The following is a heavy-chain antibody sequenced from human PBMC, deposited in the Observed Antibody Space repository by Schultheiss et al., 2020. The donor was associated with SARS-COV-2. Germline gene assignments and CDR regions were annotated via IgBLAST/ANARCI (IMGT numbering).Heavy chain of an antibody. J-gene: IGHJ4*02. CDR2: IYYSGST. CDR3: AREYCSGGSCHFDY. D-gene: IGHD2-15*01. V-gene: IGHV4-59*12. CDR1: GGSFSGYY. Sequence: SQTLSLTCAVYGGSFSGYYWSWIRQHPGKGLEWIGYIYYSGSTKYNTSLQSRVTMSVDTSNNQFSLKLSSVTAADTAVYYCAREYCSGGSCHFDYWGREPWSPSPQ.